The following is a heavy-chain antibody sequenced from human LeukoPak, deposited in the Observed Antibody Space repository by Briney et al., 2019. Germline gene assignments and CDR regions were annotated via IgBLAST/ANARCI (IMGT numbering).Heavy chain of an antibody. Sequence: GGSLRLSCAASGFTFSNAWMSWVRQAPGKGLEWVGHIKSKTDGGTTDYAAPVKGRFTISRDDSKNTLYLQVNSLKTEDTAVYYCSTGGRARELLRVDYWGQGALVTVSS. CDR3: STGGRARELLRVDY. D-gene: IGHD1-26*01. CDR2: IKSKTDGGTT. V-gene: IGHV3-15*01. CDR1: GFTFSNAW. J-gene: IGHJ4*02.